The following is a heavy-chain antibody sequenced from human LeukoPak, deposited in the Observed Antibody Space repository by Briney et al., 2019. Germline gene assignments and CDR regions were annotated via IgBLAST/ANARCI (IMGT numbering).Heavy chain of an antibody. V-gene: IGHV1-2*02. Sequence: ASVKVSCKASGYTFTGYYMHWVRQAPGQGLEWMGWIIPNSGDTNYAQKFQGRVTMTRDTSISTAYMELSRLRSDDTAVYYCARLGSSILAGYDYWGQGTLVTVSS. CDR2: IIPNSGDT. D-gene: IGHD3-9*01. J-gene: IGHJ4*02. CDR1: GYTFTGYY. CDR3: ARLGSSILAGYDY.